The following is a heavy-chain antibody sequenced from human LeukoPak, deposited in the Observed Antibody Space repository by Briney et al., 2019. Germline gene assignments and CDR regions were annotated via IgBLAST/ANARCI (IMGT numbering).Heavy chain of an antibody. J-gene: IGHJ5*02. CDR3: ARDLPNSSGGWFDP. Sequence: KPSETLSLTCAVYGGSFSGYYWSWIRQHPGKGLEWIGYIYYSGSTYYNPSLKSRVTISVDTSKNQFSLKLSSVTAADTAVYYCARDLPNSSGGWFDPWGQGTLVTVSS. D-gene: IGHD6-6*01. CDR1: GGSFSGYY. V-gene: IGHV4-31*11. CDR2: IYYSGST.